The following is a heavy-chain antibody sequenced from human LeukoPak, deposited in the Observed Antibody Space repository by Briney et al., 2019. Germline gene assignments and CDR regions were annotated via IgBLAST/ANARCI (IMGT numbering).Heavy chain of an antibody. V-gene: IGHV1-24*01. CDR2: FDPVDAET. J-gene: IGHJ4*02. CDR3: AILLEDYAFSTGSAKDY. D-gene: IGHD3-3*01. Sequence: GASVKVSCKVSGYSLTQLSMHWVRQGRGRGLEWMGGFDPVDAETIYAQKFQARVTMTETTSTDTAYMELSSLRSDDTAVYYCAILLEDYAFSTGSAKDYWGQGALVTVSS. CDR1: GYSLTQLS.